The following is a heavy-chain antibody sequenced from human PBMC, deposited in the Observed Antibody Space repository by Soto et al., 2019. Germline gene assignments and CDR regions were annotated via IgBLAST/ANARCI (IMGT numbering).Heavy chain of an antibody. CDR3: ERGDIVGAPSSDSMHV. V-gene: IGHV3-30*09. J-gene: IGHJ6*02. CDR2: ISDDGSTK. D-gene: IGHD1-26*01. Sequence: QVQLVESGGDVVQPGGSLRLSCADSGFSLSRYGLHWVRQAPGKGLEWVATISDDGSTKFYTDSVKGRFAISRDNSKNTLFLQMNSLSADDTGGYYCERGDIVGAPSSDSMHVWGQGTTVTVSS. CDR1: GFSLSRYG.